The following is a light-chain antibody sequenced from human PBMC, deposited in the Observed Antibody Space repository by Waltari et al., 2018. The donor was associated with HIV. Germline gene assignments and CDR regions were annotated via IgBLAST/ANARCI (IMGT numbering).Light chain of an antibody. Sequence: QSVLTQPPSASGTPGQRVSISCSGSSSNIGSNYVYWYLQLPGTAPKLLMYRNDEWPSGVPDRFSGSKSGTSASLAISGLRSEDEADYFCATWDDSLNRPVFGGGTKVTVL. CDR2: RND. J-gene: IGLJ3*02. CDR3: ATWDDSLNRPV. CDR1: SSNIGSNY. V-gene: IGLV1-47*01.